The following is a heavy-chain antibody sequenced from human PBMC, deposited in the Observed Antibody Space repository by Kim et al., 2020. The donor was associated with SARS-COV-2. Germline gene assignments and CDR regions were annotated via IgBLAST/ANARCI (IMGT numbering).Heavy chain of an antibody. D-gene: IGHD1-26*01. CDR2: IYPGDSDS. V-gene: IGHV5-51*01. Sequence: GESLKISCTGSGYNFASYWIGWVRQMSGKGLEWMGIIYPGDSDSKYSPSFQGQVTISVDKSSSTAYLQWNIVRASDTAMYYCARFRVDGKNLHEAFDIWGQGTMVNVSS. J-gene: IGHJ3*02. CDR1: GYNFASYW. CDR3: ARFRVDGKNLHEAFDI.